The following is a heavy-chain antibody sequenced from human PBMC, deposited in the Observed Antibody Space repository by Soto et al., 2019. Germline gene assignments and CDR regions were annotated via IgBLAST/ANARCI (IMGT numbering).Heavy chain of an antibody. CDR1: GYTFTSYS. V-gene: IGHV1-46*01. CDR3: ARGHVEMXXXQPFDX. Sequence: ASVKVSCKASGYTFTSYSMHWVRQAPGQGREWMGRINPSGGSTSYAQKFQGRVTMTRDTSTSTAYMELSSLRSEDTAVYYCARGHVEMXXXQPFDXWGQGTRVTVSS. CDR2: INPSGGST. J-gene: IGHJ4*02.